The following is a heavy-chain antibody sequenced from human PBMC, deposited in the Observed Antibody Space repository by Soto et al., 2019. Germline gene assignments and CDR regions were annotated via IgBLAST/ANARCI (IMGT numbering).Heavy chain of an antibody. D-gene: IGHD3-16*01. CDR3: ARVWDYVGGGGYPYYCDY. J-gene: IGHJ4*02. V-gene: IGHV4-4*02. CDR2: IYHNGSS. Sequence: QMQLQQSGPGLVKPSGTLSLTCAVSGGSISSNNWWTWVRQPPGKGLEWIGEIYHNGSSNYHPSLKSRISITVEKSKNQLSLNLSSMTAADTAVYYCARVWDYVGGGGYPYYCDYWGRGTLVTVSS. CDR1: GGSISSNNW.